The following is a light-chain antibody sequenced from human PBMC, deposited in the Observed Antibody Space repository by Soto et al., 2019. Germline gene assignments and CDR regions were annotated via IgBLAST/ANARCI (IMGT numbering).Light chain of an antibody. CDR3: QQYNNWPPIT. J-gene: IGKJ5*01. Sequence: EIVITQSPSTVSVSPFERATLSCRASQSVGSNLAWYQQKPGQAPRLLIYGASTRATGIPARFSGSGSGTEFTLIISSLQSEDSAVYYCQQYNNWPPITFGQGTRLEIK. V-gene: IGKV3-15*01. CDR2: GAS. CDR1: QSVGSN.